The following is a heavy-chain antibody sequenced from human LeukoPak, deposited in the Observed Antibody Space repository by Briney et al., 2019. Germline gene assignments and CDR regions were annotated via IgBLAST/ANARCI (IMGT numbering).Heavy chain of an antibody. V-gene: IGHV3-23*01. CDR1: GFTFSSYS. Sequence: GGSLRLSCAASGFTFSSYSMNWVRQAPGRGLEWVSAISGSGGSTYYADSVKGRFTISRDNSKNTLYLQMNSLRAEDTAVYYCAKKDSQNSGTLDYWGQGTLVTVSS. CDR2: ISGSGGST. J-gene: IGHJ4*02. D-gene: IGHD3-10*01. CDR3: AKKDSQNSGTLDY.